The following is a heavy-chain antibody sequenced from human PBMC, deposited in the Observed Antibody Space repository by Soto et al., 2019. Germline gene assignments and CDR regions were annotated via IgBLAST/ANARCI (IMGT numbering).Heavy chain of an antibody. CDR2: ISYDESNK. V-gene: IGHV3-30-3*01. CDR1: GFTFSSYV. D-gene: IGHD1-26*01. CDR3: ASEIVGAAYYFDY. Sequence: ESGGGVVPPGKSLRLSCAASGFTFSSYVMYWVRQAPGKGLEWVAVISYDESNKYYADSVKGRFTISRDNSKNTLYLQMNSLRAEDTAVYYCASEIVGAAYYFDYWGQGTLVTVSS. J-gene: IGHJ4*02.